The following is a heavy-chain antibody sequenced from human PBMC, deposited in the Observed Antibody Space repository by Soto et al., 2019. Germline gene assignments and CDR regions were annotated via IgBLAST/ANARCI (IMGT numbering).Heavy chain of an antibody. CDR3: PKHQGIAASHGID. J-gene: IGHJ3*01. V-gene: IGHV3-30*18. CDR2: ISNDGSDK. D-gene: IGHD6-13*01. Sequence: QVQLVESGGGVVQPGRSLRLSCAASGFTFNNYGMHWVRQAPGKGLEWVATISNDGSDKYYADSVKGRLTISRDNSKNTVYLQMNSQRAEETAVYYCPKHQGIAASHGIDWGQGTMVTVSS. CDR1: GFTFNNYG.